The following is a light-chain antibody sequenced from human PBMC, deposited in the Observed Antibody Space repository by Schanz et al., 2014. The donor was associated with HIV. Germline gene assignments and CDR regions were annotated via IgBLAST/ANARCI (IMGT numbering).Light chain of an antibody. CDR2: TND. J-gene: IGLJ1*01. CDR3: QSYDSSLNSYV. V-gene: IGLV1-40*01. CDR1: SSNVGAGFD. Sequence: QSVLTQPPSVSGAPGQRVTIPCSGSSSNVGAGFDVHWYQQVLGKAPTLLIYTNDNRPSGVPDRYFGSKSGTSASLAITGLQAEDEADYYCQSYDSSLNSYVFGSGTKVTVL.